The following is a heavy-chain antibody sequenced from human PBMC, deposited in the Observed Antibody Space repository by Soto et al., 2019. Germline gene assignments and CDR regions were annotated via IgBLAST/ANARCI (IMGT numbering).Heavy chain of an antibody. CDR2: ISAYNGNT. CDR3: ARDRDFYDYVWGSYPHDAFDI. D-gene: IGHD3-16*02. V-gene: IGHV1-18*01. CDR1: GYTFTSYG. J-gene: IGHJ3*02. Sequence: QVPLVQSGAEVKKPGASVKVSCKASGYTFTSYGIIWVRQAPGQGLEWMGWISAYNGNTNYAQKLQGRVTMTTDTSTSTAYMELRSLRSDDTAVYYCARDRDFYDYVWGSYPHDAFDIWGQGTMVTVSS.